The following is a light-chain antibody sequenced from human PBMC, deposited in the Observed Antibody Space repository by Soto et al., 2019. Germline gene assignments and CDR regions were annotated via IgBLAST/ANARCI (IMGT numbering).Light chain of an antibody. CDR2: GAS. Sequence: EIVMTQSPITLSVSPGARPTISCRASQSVTNSYLAWYQQKPGKAPRLLIFGASTRATGIPARFSGSGSGKEFTLNISSLQSEDFAVYYCQQYNNWPPTWTFGQGTKVDIK. CDR1: QSVTNSY. J-gene: IGKJ1*01. CDR3: QQYNNWPPTWT. V-gene: IGKV3-15*01.